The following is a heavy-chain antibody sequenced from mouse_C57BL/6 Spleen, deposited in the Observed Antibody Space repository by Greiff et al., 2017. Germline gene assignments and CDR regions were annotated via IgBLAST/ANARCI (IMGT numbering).Heavy chain of an antibody. CDR1: GYSFTGYF. CDR3: ARGGVYFDY. J-gene: IGHJ2*01. Sequence: DVQLQQSGPELVKPGASVKISCKASGYSFTGYFMNWVMQSHGKSLEWIGRINPYNGDTLYNQNFKGKATLTVDKSSSTAHMELRSLTSEDSAVYYCARGGVYFDYWGQGTTLTVSS. CDR2: INPYNGDT. V-gene: IGHV1-20*01.